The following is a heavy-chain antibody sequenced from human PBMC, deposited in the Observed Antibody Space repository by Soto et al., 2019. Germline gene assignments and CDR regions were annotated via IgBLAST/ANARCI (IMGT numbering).Heavy chain of an antibody. CDR2: IYPGDSDT. V-gene: IGHV5-51*01. J-gene: IGHJ6*02. CDR3: AASILYYGMDV. CDR1: GYTFTNYW. Sequence: GESLKISCNGSGYTFTNYWIGWVRQMPGKGLEWMGIIYPGDSDTKYNPSFQGQVTISADKSITTTYLQWSSLKASDTAIYYCAASILYYGMDVRGQGTNVTVSS.